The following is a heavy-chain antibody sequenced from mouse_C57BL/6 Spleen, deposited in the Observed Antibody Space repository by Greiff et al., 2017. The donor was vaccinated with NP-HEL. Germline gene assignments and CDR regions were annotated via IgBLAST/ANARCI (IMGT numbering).Heavy chain of an antibody. Sequence: QVQLQQSGPELVKPGASVKISCKASGYAFSSSWMNWVKQRPGKGLEWIGRIYPGDGDTNYNGKFKSKATLTADKSSSTAYMQLSSLTSEDSAVYFCARTGYDYDGDYYAMDYWGQGTSVTVSS. CDR3: ARTGYDYDGDYYAMDY. D-gene: IGHD2-4*01. CDR2: IYPGDGDT. J-gene: IGHJ4*01. CDR1: GYAFSSSW. V-gene: IGHV1-82*01.